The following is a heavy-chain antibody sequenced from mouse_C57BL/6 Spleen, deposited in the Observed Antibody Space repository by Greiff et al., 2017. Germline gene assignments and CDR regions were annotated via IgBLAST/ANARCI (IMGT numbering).Heavy chain of an antibody. J-gene: IGHJ3*01. Sequence: VQLQQSGPELVKPGASVKISCKASGYTFTDYYMNWVKQSHGKSLEWIGDINPNNGGTSYNQKFKGKATLTVDKSSSTAYMELRSLTSEDSAVYYCARLLRFAYWGQGTLVTVSA. CDR2: INPNNGGT. V-gene: IGHV1-26*01. CDR3: ARLLRFAY. D-gene: IGHD1-1*01. CDR1: GYTFTDYY.